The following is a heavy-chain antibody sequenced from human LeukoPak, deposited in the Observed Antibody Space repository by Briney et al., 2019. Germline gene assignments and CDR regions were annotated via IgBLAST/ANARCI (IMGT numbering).Heavy chain of an antibody. V-gene: IGHV3-30*04. CDR2: ISYDGSNK. J-gene: IGHJ4*02. Sequence: GGSLRLSCAASGFTFSSYAMHWVRQAPGKGLEWVAVISYDGSNKYYADSVKGRFTISRDNSKNTLYLQMNSLRAEDTAVYYCGRGPSPPSYFDYWGQGTLVTVSS. CDR3: GRGPSPPSYFDY. CDR1: GFTFSSYA.